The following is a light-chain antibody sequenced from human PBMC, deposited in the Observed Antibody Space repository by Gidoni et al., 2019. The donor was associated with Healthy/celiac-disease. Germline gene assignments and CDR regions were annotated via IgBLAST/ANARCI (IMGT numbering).Light chain of an antibody. CDR3: MQALQTPPT. V-gene: IGKV2-28*01. Sequence: DIVMTQSPLYLPVTPGEPASISCRSSQSLLHSNVYNYLDWYLQKPGQSPQLLIYLGSNRASGVPDRFSGSGSGTDFTLKISRVEAEDVGVYYCMQALQTPPTFGQGTKMEIK. CDR2: LGS. J-gene: IGKJ2*01. CDR1: QSLLHSNVYNY.